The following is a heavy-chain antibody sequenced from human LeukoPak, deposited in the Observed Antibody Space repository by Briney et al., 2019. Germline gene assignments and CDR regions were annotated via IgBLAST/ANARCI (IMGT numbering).Heavy chain of an antibody. Sequence: NASETLSLTCAVYGGSFSGYYWSWIRQPPGKGLEWIGEINHSGSTNYNPSLKSRVTISVDTSKSQFSLKLSSVTAADTAVYYCARISYYYDSSGYPFDYWGQGTLVTVSS. J-gene: IGHJ4*02. CDR2: INHSGST. CDR1: GGSFSGYY. CDR3: ARISYYYDSSGYPFDY. D-gene: IGHD3-22*01. V-gene: IGHV4-34*01.